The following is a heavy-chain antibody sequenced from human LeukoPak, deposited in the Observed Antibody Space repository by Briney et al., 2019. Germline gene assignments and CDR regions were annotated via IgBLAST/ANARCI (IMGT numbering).Heavy chain of an antibody. J-gene: IGHJ5*02. CDR3: AREKVLTTKYNWFDP. V-gene: IGHV4-30-2*01. CDR1: GGSISSGGYY. D-gene: IGHD4/OR15-4a*01. Sequence: SETLSLTCTVSGGSISSGGYYWSWIRQPPGKGLEWIGYIYHSGSTYYNPSLKSRVTISVDRSKNQFSLKLSSVTAADTAVYYCAREKVLTTKYNWFDPWGQGTLVTVSS. CDR2: IYHSGST.